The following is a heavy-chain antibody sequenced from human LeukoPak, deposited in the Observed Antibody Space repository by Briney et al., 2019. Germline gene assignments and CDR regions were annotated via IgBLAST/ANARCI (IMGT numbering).Heavy chain of an antibody. J-gene: IGHJ6*03. V-gene: IGHV3-30*02. Sequence: GGSLRLSCAASGFTFSSYSMNWVRQAPGKGLEWVAFIRYDGSNKYYADSVKGRFTISRDNSKNKLYPQMNSLRAEDTAVYYCAKGSKEVLFTRDHYMDVWGKGTTVTISS. CDR2: IRYDGSNK. D-gene: IGHD3-3*01. CDR3: AKGSKEVLFTRDHYMDV. CDR1: GFTFSSYS.